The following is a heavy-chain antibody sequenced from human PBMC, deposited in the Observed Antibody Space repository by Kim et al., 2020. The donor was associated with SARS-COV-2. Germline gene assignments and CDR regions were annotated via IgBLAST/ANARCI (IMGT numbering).Heavy chain of an antibody. D-gene: IGHD3-22*01. V-gene: IGHV4-34*01. CDR3: ARLRRYYYDSSGYYFFDY. Sequence: SETLSLTCAVYGGSFSGYYWSWIRQPPGKGLEWIGEINHSGSTNYNPSLKSRVTISVDTSTNQFSLKLSSVTAADTAVYYCARLRRYYYDSSGYYFFDYWGQGTLVTVSS. CDR2: INHSGST. CDR1: GGSFSGYY. J-gene: IGHJ4*02.